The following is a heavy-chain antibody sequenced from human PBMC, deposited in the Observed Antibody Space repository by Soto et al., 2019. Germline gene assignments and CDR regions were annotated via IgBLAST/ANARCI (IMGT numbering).Heavy chain of an antibody. CDR1: GFTFSSCT. CDR2: ISPSTSHI. D-gene: IGHD2-15*01. V-gene: IGHV3-21*01. J-gene: IGHJ6*02. CDR3: SGCSGGACHQYYGMDV. Sequence: EVHLVESGGGLVKPGGSLRLSCAVSGFTFSSCTMNWVRQAPGKGLEWVSSISPSTSHIYYADSVKGRFTISRDNAKNALFLQRNSLRAEYTAVYYCSGCSGGACHQYYGMDVWGQVTTVTVSS.